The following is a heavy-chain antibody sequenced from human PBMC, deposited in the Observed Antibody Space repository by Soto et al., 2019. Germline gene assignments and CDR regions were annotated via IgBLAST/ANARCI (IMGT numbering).Heavy chain of an antibody. V-gene: IGHV1-18*01. CDR3: ARAPSPRSPFRAAAVPGWFDP. Sequence: QVQLVQSGAEVKKPGASVKVSCKASGYTFTSYGISWVRQAPGQGLEWMGWISAYNGNTNYAQKLQGRVTMTTDTSTSTAYMELRSLRSDDTAMYYCARAPSPRSPFRAAAVPGWFDPWGQGTLVTVSS. CDR1: GYTFTSYG. J-gene: IGHJ5*02. D-gene: IGHD6-13*01. CDR2: ISAYNGNT.